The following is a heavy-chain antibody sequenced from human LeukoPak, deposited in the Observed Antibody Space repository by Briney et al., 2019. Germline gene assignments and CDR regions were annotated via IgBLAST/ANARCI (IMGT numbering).Heavy chain of an antibody. Sequence: SETLSLTCTVSGGSISSYYWSWIRQPPGKGLEWIGYIYYSGSTNYNPSLKSRVTISVDTSMNQFSLKLSSVTAADTAVYYCARDSDILTGYYSFDYWGQGTLVTVSS. CDR3: ARDSDILTGYYSFDY. V-gene: IGHV4-59*01. CDR1: GGSISSYY. D-gene: IGHD3-9*01. CDR2: IYYSGST. J-gene: IGHJ4*02.